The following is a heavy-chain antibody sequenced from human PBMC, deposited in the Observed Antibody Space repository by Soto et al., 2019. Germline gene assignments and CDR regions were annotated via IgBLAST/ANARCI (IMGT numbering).Heavy chain of an antibody. CDR2: MNPNSGNT. J-gene: IGHJ4*02. V-gene: IGHV1-8*01. D-gene: IGHD3-10*01. CDR3: ARCAWFGELLHVGDY. Sequence: GASVKVSCKASGYTFTSYDINWVRQATGQGLERMGWMNPNSGNTGYAQKFQGRVNITRNTSISTAYRELSSLRSEDTAVYYCARCAWFGELLHVGDYWGQGTLVTVSS. CDR1: GYTFTSYD.